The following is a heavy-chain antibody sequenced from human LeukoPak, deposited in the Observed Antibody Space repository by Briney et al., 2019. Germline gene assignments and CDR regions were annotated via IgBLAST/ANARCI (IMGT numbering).Heavy chain of an antibody. CDR2: TSGSGGST. D-gene: IGHD3-10*01. Sequence: GGSLRLSCAASGFTFSSYAMSWVRQAPGKGLEWVSGTSGSGGSTYYADSVKGRFTISRDNAKNSLYLQMNSLRAEDTAVYYCARTGSGSYVNYWGQGTLVTVSS. CDR1: GFTFSSYA. CDR3: ARTGSGSYVNY. V-gene: IGHV3-23*01. J-gene: IGHJ4*02.